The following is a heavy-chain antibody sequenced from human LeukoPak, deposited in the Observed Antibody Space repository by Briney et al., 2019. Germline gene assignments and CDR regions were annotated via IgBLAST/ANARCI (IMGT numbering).Heavy chain of an antibody. D-gene: IGHD6-6*01. CDR1: GGTFSSYA. Sequence: SVKVSCKASGGTFSSYAISWVRQAPGQGLEWMGGIIPIFGTANYAQKFQGRVTITADESTSTAYMGLSSLRSEDTAVYYCARAPRWGSSYSLPKFDYWGQGTLVTVSS. CDR3: ARAPRWGSSYSLPKFDY. V-gene: IGHV1-69*13. J-gene: IGHJ4*02. CDR2: IIPIFGTA.